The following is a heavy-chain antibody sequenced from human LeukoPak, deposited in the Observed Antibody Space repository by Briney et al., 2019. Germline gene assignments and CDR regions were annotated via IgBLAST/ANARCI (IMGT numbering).Heavy chain of an antibody. CDR2: ISGSGGST. D-gene: IGHD6-19*01. J-gene: IGHJ4*02. V-gene: IGHV3-23*01. CDR3: AKDWEVEQWLALFDY. CDR1: GFTFSSYA. Sequence: GGSLRLSCAASGFTFSSYAMSWVRQAPGKGLEWVSAISGSGGSTYYADSVKGRFTISRDNSKNTLYLQMNSLRAEDTAVYYCAKDWEVEQWLALFDYWGQGTLVTISS.